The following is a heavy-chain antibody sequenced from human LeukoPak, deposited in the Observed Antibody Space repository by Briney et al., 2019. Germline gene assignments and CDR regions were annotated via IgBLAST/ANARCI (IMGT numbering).Heavy chain of an antibody. J-gene: IGHJ4*02. CDR3: ARGQAALWFGEL. CDR1: GGSISSYY. D-gene: IGHD3-10*01. Sequence: SETLSLTCTVSGGSISSYYWSWIRQPPGKGLEWIGYIFYSGITNYNPSLKSRVTISLDTSKNQLSLKLSSVTTADTAVYYCARGQAALWFGELWGQGTLVTVSS. V-gene: IGHV4-59*01. CDR2: IFYSGIT.